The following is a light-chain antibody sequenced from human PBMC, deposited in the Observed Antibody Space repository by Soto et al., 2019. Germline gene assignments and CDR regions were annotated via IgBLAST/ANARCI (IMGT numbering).Light chain of an antibody. Sequence: DIQMTQSPSTLSASVGDRVSITCRASESISSWLAWYQQKPGKAPKILINKASNLEGGVPSRFSGSGSGTEFTLTISSLQPDDFATYYCQQYNTYPLTFGGGTKVEIK. J-gene: IGKJ4*01. CDR3: QQYNTYPLT. CDR1: ESISSW. V-gene: IGKV1-5*03. CDR2: KAS.